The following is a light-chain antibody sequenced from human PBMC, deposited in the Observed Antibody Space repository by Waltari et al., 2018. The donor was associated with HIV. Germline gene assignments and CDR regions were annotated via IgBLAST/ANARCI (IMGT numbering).Light chain of an antibody. CDR2: SNN. CDR1: SSNIGSNI. V-gene: IGLV1-44*01. CDR3: AAWDDSLNGWV. J-gene: IGLJ3*02. Sequence: QSVLTQPPSASGTPGQRVTISCSGSSSNIGSNILNWYQQLPGTPPKLLIYSNNQRPSGVPDRFSGSKSGTSASLAISGLQSEDEADYYCAAWDDSLNGWVFGGGTKLTVL.